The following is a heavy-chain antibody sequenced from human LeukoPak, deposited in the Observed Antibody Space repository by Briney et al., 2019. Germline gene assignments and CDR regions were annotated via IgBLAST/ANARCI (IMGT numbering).Heavy chain of an antibody. J-gene: IGHJ5*02. D-gene: IGHD5-12*01. CDR1: GGSISSRSYY. Sequence: SETLSLTCTVSGGSISSRSYYWGWIRQPPGKGLEWIGSIYYSGSPYYNPSLKSRVTISVDTSKNQFSLKLSSVTAADTAVYYCARGGYMSNWFEHWGQGTPVTVSS. CDR2: IYYSGSP. V-gene: IGHV4-39*07. CDR3: ARGGYMSNWFEH.